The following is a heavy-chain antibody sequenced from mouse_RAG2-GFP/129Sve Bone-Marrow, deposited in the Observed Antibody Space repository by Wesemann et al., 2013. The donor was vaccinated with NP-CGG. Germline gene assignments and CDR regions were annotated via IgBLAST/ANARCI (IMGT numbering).Heavy chain of an antibody. CDR3: ARDYRYDGAWFAY. Sequence: DVQLQESGPGLVKPSQSLSLTCTVTGYSITSDYAWNWIRQFPGNKLEWMGYISYSGSTSYNPSLKSRISITRDTSKNQFFLQLNSVTTEDTATYYCARDYRYDGAWFAYWGPRDSGHCLC. V-gene: IGHV3-2*02. CDR1: GYSITSDYA. D-gene: IGHD2-14*01. J-gene: IGHJ3*01. CDR2: ISYSGST.